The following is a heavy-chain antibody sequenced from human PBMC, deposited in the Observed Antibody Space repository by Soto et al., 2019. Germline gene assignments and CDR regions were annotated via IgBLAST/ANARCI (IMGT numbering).Heavy chain of an antibody. CDR2: INPSGGST. CDR3: ARGGLGYGKYGMDV. Sequence: APVKVSWEACGYTFTSNYLHWLRQAPGQGLEWMGIINPSGGSTSYAQKFQGRVTMTRDTSTSTVYMELSSLRSEDTAVYYCARGGLGYGKYGMDVWGQGTTVTVS. J-gene: IGHJ6*02. V-gene: IGHV1-46*01. CDR1: GYTFTSNY. D-gene: IGHD5-18*01.